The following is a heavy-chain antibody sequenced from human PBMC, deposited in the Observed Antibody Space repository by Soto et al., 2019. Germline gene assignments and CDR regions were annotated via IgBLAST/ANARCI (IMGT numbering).Heavy chain of an antibody. Sequence: SETLSLTCTVSGGSISSSSCHWGWIRQPPGKGLEWIASIKYSGTTFYNPSLKSRVTLSVDTSKNQFALKLSSVTAAETAVYYCARVGGINWFDPWGQGTMVTVSS. D-gene: IGHD1-20*01. J-gene: IGHJ5*01. V-gene: IGHV4-39*01. CDR1: GGSISSSSCH. CDR3: ARVGGINWFDP. CDR2: IKYSGTT.